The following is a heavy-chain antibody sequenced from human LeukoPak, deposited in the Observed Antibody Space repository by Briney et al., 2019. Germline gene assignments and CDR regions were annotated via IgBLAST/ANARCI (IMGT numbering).Heavy chain of an antibody. D-gene: IGHD3-22*01. V-gene: IGHV3-48*03. CDR1: GFTFSSHA. CDR2: ISSSGSTI. Sequence: PGGSLRLSCAASGFTFSSHAMSWVRQAPGKGLEWVSYISSSGSTIYYADSVKGRFTISRDNAKNSLYLQMNSLRAEDTAVYYCARDLSSGYGFDYWGQGTLVTVSS. J-gene: IGHJ4*02. CDR3: ARDLSSGYGFDY.